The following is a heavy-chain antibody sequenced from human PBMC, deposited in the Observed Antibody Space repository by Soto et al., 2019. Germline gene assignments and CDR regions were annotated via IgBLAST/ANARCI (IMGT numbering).Heavy chain of an antibody. CDR2: ISAYNGNT. J-gene: IGHJ4*02. D-gene: IGHD3-10*01. CDR1: GYTFTNYG. V-gene: IGHV1-18*01. Sequence: QVHLVQSGAEVEKPGASVKVSCKASGYTFTNYGISWVRQAPGQGLEWMGWISAYNGNTNYAHKFQGRVTMTTDTSTSTAYMELRSPRSDDTAVYYCARGDRAPPVPGFDYWGQGTLVTVSS. CDR3: ARGDRAPPVPGFDY.